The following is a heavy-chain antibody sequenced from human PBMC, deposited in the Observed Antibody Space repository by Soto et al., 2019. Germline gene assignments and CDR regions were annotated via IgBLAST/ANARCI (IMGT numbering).Heavy chain of an antibody. V-gene: IGHV3-13*01. D-gene: IGHD3-22*01. CDR2: IGTAGDT. CDR1: GFTFSSYD. CDR3: ARGQPPYYYDSSDAFDL. Sequence: EVQLVESGGGLVQPGGSLRLSCAASGFTFSSYDMHWVRQATGKGLEWVSAIGTAGDTYYPGSVKGRFTISRENAKNSLYLQMNSLRAEDTAGYYCARGQPPYYYDSSDAFDLWGQGTMVTVSS. J-gene: IGHJ3*01.